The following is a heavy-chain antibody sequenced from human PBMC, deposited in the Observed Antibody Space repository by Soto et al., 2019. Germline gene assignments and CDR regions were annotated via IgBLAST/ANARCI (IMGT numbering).Heavy chain of an antibody. Sequence: DVQLMESGGCLVQPGGSLRLSCAASGFTFSYYWMTWVRQAPGKGLEWVANIRRDGGEDNYVDVVKGRFSVSRDNAKETLYLLMISLIIEDNTVDYCAREATYRSSSFYYDVFEFWGQGTMVTVSS. D-gene: IGHD2-2*01. CDR2: IRRDGGED. V-gene: IGHV3-7*05. CDR1: GFTFSYYW. CDR3: AREATYRSSSFYYDVFEF. J-gene: IGHJ3*01.